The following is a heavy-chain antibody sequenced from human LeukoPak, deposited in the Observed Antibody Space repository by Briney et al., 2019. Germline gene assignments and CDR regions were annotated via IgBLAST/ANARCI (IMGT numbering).Heavy chain of an antibody. V-gene: IGHV3-23*01. Sequence: GGSLRLSCAASGFTFSSYAMSWVRQAPGKGLEWVSAISGSGGSTYYADSVKGRFTISRDNSKNTLYLQMNSLRPEDTAVYYCARDEYSGLYYYMDVWGKGTTVTVSS. CDR2: ISGSGGST. D-gene: IGHD5-12*01. CDR1: GFTFSSYA. J-gene: IGHJ6*03. CDR3: ARDEYSGLYYYMDV.